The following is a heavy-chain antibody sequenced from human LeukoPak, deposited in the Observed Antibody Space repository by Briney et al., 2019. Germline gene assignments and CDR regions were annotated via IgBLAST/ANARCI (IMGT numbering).Heavy chain of an antibody. V-gene: IGHV1-46*03. CDR3: VRGLRSYGAFDI. CDR1: GYTFTSYY. Sequence: ASVKVSCKASGYTFTSYYIHWVRQAPGQGLEGMGIINPSGGGTSSAQKFQGRVTMTRDTSTSTVYMELSSLRSEDTAVYSCVRGLRSYGAFDIWGQGTVVTVSS. CDR2: INPSGGGT. D-gene: IGHD5-12*01. J-gene: IGHJ3*02.